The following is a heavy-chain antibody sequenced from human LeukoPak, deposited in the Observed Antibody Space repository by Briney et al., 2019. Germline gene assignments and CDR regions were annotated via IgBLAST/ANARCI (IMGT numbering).Heavy chain of an antibody. Sequence: SETLSLTCTVSGGSISSRPYYWGWIRQPPGKGLEWLGSFDYSGSTYYNPSLKSRVTISVDTSKNQFSLKLSSVTAADTAVYYCARSMGVLLWFGELLFWGQGTLVTVSS. J-gene: IGHJ4*02. CDR3: ARSMGVLLWFGELLF. CDR1: GGSISSRPYY. D-gene: IGHD3-10*01. V-gene: IGHV4-39*07. CDR2: FDYSGST.